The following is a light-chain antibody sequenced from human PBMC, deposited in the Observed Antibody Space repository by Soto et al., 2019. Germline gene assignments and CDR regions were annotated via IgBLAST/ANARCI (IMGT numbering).Light chain of an antibody. CDR1: QSVTINY. J-gene: IGKJ3*01. CDR2: GAS. Sequence: EIVVTQSPGTLSLSPGERATLSCRASQSVTINYLAWYQQKPGQAPRLLVYGASTRATCIPDRFSGSGSGTDFTLTINRLEPEDFAVSYCQKYGSSPFTFGPGTKVDIK. CDR3: QKYGSSPFT. V-gene: IGKV3-20*01.